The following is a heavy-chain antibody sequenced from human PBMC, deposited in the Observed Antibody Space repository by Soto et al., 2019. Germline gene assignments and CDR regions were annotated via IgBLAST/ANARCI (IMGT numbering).Heavy chain of an antibody. J-gene: IGHJ4*02. D-gene: IGHD6-6*01. V-gene: IGHV3-7*03. CDR2: IKQDGSEK. CDR3: ARDGVYSSSGMLDY. Sequence: GGSLRLSCAASGFTFSSYWMSWVRQAPGKGLEWVANIKQDGSEKYYVDSVKGRFTISRDNAKNSLYLQMNSLRAEDTAVYYCARDGVYSSSGMLDYWGQGTLVTVSS. CDR1: GFTFSSYW.